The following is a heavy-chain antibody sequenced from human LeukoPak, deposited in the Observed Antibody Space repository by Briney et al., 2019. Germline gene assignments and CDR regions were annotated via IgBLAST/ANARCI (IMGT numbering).Heavy chain of an antibody. D-gene: IGHD3-10*01. CDR1: GGSFSGYY. J-gene: IGHJ6*03. Sequence: SETLSLTCAVYGGSFSGYYWSWIRQPPGKGLEWIGEINHSGSTNYNQSLKSRVTISVDTSKNQFSLKLSSVTAADTAVYYCARGGFGYMDVWGKGTTVTVSS. V-gene: IGHV4-34*01. CDR3: ARGGFGYMDV. CDR2: INHSGST.